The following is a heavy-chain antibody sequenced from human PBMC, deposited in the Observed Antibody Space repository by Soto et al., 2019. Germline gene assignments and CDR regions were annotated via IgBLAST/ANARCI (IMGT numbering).Heavy chain of an antibody. CDR1: GGSISSGDYY. D-gene: IGHD3-9*01. Sequence: SETLSLTCTVSGGSISSGDYYWSWIRQPPGKGLEWIGYIYYSGSTYYNPSLKSRVTISVDTSKRQFSPNLSSLTAADTAVYYCARFYSVNYFGYFDYGGQGALVTVSS. V-gene: IGHV4-30-4*01. J-gene: IGHJ4*02. CDR2: IYYSGST. CDR3: ARFYSVNYFGYFDY.